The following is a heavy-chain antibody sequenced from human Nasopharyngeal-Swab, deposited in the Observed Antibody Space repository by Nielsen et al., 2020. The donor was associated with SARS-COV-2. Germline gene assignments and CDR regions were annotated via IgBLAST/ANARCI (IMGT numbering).Heavy chain of an antibody. CDR2: INHSGST. V-gene: IGHV4-39*07. J-gene: IGHJ4*02. CDR3: ARGSPSGYYPDY. CDR1: GGSISSGGYY. D-gene: IGHD3-22*01. Sequence: SETLSLTCTVSGGSISSGGYYWSWIRQPPGKGLEWIGEINHSGSTNYNPSLKSRVTISVDTSKNQFSLKLSSVTAADTAVYYCARGSPSGYYPDYWGQGTLVTVSS.